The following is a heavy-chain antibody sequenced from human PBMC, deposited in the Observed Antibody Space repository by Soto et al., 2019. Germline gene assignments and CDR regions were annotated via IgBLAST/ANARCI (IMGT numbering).Heavy chain of an antibody. CDR3: ADSYGGNYYFDY. D-gene: IGHD4-17*01. CDR1: GFTFSSDA. CDR2: ISGSGGST. V-gene: IGHV3-23*01. Sequence: PVGSLRLSCAASGFTFSSDATGWVRRAPGKALEWVSAISGSGGSTYYADSVKGRFTISRDNSKNTLYLQMNSLRAEDTAVYYCADSYGGNYYFDYWGHGTLVNVSS. J-gene: IGHJ4*01.